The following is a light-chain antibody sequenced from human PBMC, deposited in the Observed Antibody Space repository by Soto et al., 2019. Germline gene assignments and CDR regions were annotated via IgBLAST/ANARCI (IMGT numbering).Light chain of an antibody. CDR2: GAS. Sequence: EIVLTQSPGTLSLSPGERATLSCRASQSVNSVYLAWYQQKPGQAPRLLIYGASSRASGIPDRFSGSGSGTDFTLTISRLEPEDFAVYYCQQYGRSPPWTFGQGTKVEIK. CDR1: QSVNSVY. J-gene: IGKJ1*01. V-gene: IGKV3-20*01. CDR3: QQYGRSPPWT.